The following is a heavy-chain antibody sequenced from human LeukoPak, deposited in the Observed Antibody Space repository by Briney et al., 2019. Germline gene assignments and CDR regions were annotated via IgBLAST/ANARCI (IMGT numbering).Heavy chain of an antibody. CDR3: ANPFSTPRSNYYIDV. D-gene: IGHD2-2*01. CDR2: ISGSGGSA. CDR1: GFTFSSYA. Sequence: GGSLRLSCAASGFTFSSYAMSWVRQAPGKGLEWVSAISGSGGSAYYADSVKGRFTISRDNSKSTLYLQMNSLRAEDTAVYYCANPFSTPRSNYYIDVWGKGTTVTVSS. J-gene: IGHJ6*03. V-gene: IGHV3-23*01.